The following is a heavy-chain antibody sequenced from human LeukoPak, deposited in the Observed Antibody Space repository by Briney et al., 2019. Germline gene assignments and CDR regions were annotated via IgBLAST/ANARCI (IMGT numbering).Heavy chain of an antibody. J-gene: IGHJ1*01. D-gene: IGHD6-13*01. Sequence: KSGGSLRLSCAASGFTFSSYAMSWVRQAPGKGLEWVSAISGSGGSTYYADSVKGRFTISRGNSKNTLYLQMNSLRAEDTAVYYCAKGQQLVRSLPYFQHWGQGTLVTVSS. V-gene: IGHV3-23*01. CDR3: AKGQQLVRSLPYFQH. CDR2: ISGSGGST. CDR1: GFTFSSYA.